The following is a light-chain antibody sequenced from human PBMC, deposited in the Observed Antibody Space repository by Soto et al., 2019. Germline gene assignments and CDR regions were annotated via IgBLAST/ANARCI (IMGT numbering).Light chain of an antibody. CDR3: QQYGSSPPIT. J-gene: IGKJ5*01. Sequence: EIGLTQSPGTLSLSPGERATLSCRASQSVSSSYLAWYQQKPGQAPRLLIYGASSRATGIPDRFSGSGSGTDFTHTISRLEPEDFAVYYCQQYGSSPPITFGQGTRLEIK. V-gene: IGKV3-20*01. CDR2: GAS. CDR1: QSVSSSY.